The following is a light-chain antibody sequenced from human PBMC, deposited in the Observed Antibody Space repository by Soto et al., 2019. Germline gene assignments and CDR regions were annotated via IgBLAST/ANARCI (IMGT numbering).Light chain of an antibody. CDR2: AAS. Sequence: DIQMTQSPSSLSASVGDRVTITCRASQSLSSYLNWYQQKPGKAPKLLIYAASSLQSGVPSRFSGSGSGTDFTLTISSLQPEDFATYYCQKSYSTPLTFGGGTKVEIK. V-gene: IGKV1-39*01. J-gene: IGKJ4*01. CDR1: QSLSSY. CDR3: QKSYSTPLT.